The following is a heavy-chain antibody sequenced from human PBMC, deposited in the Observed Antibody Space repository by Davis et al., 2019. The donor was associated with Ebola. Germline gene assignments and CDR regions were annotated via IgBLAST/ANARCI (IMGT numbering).Heavy chain of an antibody. CDR3: AKGDIWFDP. Sequence: PGGSLRLSCAASGFTFSSYGMHWVRQVPGKGLEWVAVISYDGSNKYYADSVKGRFIISRDNSKNTLYLQMNSLRAEDTAVYYCAKGDIWFDPWGQGTLVTVSS. CDR2: ISYDGSNK. V-gene: IGHV3-30*18. CDR1: GFTFSSYG. J-gene: IGHJ5*02.